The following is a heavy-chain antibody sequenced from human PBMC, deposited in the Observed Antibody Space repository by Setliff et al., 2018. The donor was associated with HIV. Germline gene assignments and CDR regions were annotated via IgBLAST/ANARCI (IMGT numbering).Heavy chain of an antibody. CDR3: ARNQRYSSGWKRWPVRFDP. Sequence: ASVNVSCKASGYTFTTYDINWVRQATGQGLEWMGWMNPNSANTGYAEKFQGRLTMTRNTSISTAYRELSSLRSEDTAVYYCARNQRYSSGWKRWPVRFDPLGKGPLVTVSS. CDR1: GYTFTTYD. V-gene: IGHV1-8*02. J-gene: IGHJ5*02. CDR2: MNPNSANT. D-gene: IGHD6-19*01.